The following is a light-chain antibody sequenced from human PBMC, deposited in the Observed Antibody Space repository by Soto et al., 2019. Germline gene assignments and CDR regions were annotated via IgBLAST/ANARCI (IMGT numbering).Light chain of an antibody. CDR1: QSISSW. J-gene: IGKJ1*01. Sequence: DIQMTQSPSTLSASVGDRVTITCRASQSISSWLAWYQQKPGRAPKLLIYKASSLETGVPSRFRGSGSGTEFTLIICSLQPDDFASYYCQQYGSSSPWTFGQGTKVEIK. V-gene: IGKV1-5*03. CDR2: KAS. CDR3: QQYGSSSPWT.